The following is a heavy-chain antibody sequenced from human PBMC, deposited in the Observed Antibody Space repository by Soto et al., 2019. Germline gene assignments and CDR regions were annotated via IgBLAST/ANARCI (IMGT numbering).Heavy chain of an antibody. Sequence: QVQLVQSGPEVKKPGASVKVSCKTSGYTFTTFGISWVRQAPGQGVEWMGWISTDKGNTNYAQKFQGRVTMTTDTSTSTAYLELRILRSDDTAVYYCATRSPAFDYWGQCTLVTVAS. CDR2: ISTDKGNT. V-gene: IGHV1-18*01. CDR1: GYTFTTFG. CDR3: ATRSPAFDY. J-gene: IGHJ4*02.